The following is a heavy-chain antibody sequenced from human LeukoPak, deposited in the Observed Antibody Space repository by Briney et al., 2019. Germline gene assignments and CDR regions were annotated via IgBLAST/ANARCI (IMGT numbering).Heavy chain of an antibody. V-gene: IGHV3-23*01. Sequence: GGSLGLSCAASGFTFSSYAMSWVRQAPGKGLEWVSAISGSGGSTYYADSVKGRFTISRDNSKNTLYLQMNSLRAEDTAVYYCAKDRTPIVVVITTPYFDYWGQGTLVTVSS. J-gene: IGHJ4*02. CDR2: ISGSGGST. CDR3: AKDRTPIVVVITTPYFDY. CDR1: GFTFSSYA. D-gene: IGHD3-22*01.